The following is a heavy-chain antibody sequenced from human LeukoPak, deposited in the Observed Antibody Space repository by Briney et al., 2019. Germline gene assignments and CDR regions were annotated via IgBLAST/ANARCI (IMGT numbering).Heavy chain of an antibody. J-gene: IGHJ3*02. CDR1: GYTFTGYY. V-gene: IGHV1-2*02. D-gene: IGHD3-22*01. Sequence: ASVKVSCKASGYTFTGYYMHWVRQAPGQGLEWMGWINPNSGGTNYARKFQGRVTMTRDTSISTAYMELSRLRSDDTAVHYCARGYYYDSSGYYGNGAFDIWGQGTMVTVSS. CDR3: ARGYYYDSSGYYGNGAFDI. CDR2: INPNSGGT.